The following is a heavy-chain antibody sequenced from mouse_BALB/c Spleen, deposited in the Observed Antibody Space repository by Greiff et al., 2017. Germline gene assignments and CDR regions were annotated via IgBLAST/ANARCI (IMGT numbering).Heavy chain of an antibody. Sequence: VQLKESGAELVKPGASVKLSCTASGFNIKDTYMHWVKQRPEQGLEWIGRIDPANGNTKYDPKFQGKATITADTSSNTAYLQLSSLTSEDTAVYYCATPRTGYFDYWGQGTTLTVSS. V-gene: IGHV14-3*02. J-gene: IGHJ2*01. CDR1: GFNIKDTY. CDR3: ATPRTGYFDY. D-gene: IGHD4-1*01. CDR2: IDPANGNT.